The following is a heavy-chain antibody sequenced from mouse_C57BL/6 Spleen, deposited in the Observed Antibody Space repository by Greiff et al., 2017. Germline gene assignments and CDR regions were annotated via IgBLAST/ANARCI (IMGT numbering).Heavy chain of an antibody. V-gene: IGHV1-26*01. CDR1: GYTFTDYY. CDR2: INPNNGGT. J-gene: IGHJ2*01. CDR3: AREYYFDY. Sequence: VQLQQSGPELVKPGASVKISCKASGYTFTDYYMNWVKQSHGKSLEWIGDINPNNGGTSYNQKFKGKATLTVDKSSSTAYMELCSLTSEDSAVYYCAREYYFDYWGQGTTLTVSS.